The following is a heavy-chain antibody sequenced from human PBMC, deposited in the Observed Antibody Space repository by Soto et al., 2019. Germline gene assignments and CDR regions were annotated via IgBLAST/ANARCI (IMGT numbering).Heavy chain of an antibody. J-gene: IGHJ4*02. CDR2: ISDSGDT. CDR1: GGSISSDDYS. D-gene: IGHD3-22*01. Sequence: SETLSLTCAVSGGSISSDDYSWTWIRQPPGKALEWLGYISDSGDTYYNPSLKSRATISADRPKNQFSLNLSSVTAADTAVYYCSSGSPDAFDSTRYNGYFDYRGEGTPVTVCS. CDR3: SSGSPDAFDSTRYNGYFDY. V-gene: IGHV4-30-2*01.